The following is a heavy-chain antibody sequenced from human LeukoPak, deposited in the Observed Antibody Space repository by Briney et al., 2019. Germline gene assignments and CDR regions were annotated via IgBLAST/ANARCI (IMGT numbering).Heavy chain of an antibody. D-gene: IGHD5-18*01. Sequence: ASVKVSCKASGYTFTGYYMHWVRQAPGQGLEWMGWINPNSGGTNYAQKFQGRVTMTRDTSISTAYMELGRLRSDDTAVYYCARVYSYGNYFDYWGQGTLVTVSS. CDR1: GYTFTGYY. J-gene: IGHJ4*02. V-gene: IGHV1-2*02. CDR3: ARVYSYGNYFDY. CDR2: INPNSGGT.